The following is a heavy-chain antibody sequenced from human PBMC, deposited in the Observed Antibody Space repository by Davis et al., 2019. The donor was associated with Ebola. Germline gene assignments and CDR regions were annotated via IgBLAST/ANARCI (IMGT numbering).Heavy chain of an antibody. CDR2: ISWDSSLK. CDR3: ARERPGVGAFDI. J-gene: IGHJ3*02. CDR1: GFTFGPYS. V-gene: IGHV3-48*04. Sequence: PGGSLRLSCAASGFTFGPYSMNWIRQAPGKGLEWVSYISWDSSLKYYADSVKGRFTISRDNAKTSLYLQMNSLRVEDTAVYYCARERPGVGAFDIWGQGTMVTVSS. D-gene: IGHD2-8*01.